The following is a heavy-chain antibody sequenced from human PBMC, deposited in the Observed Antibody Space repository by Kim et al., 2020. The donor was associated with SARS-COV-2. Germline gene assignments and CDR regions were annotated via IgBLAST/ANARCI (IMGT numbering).Heavy chain of an antibody. D-gene: IGHD6-13*01. V-gene: IGHV3-73*01. CDR2: IRSKANSYAT. CDR3: TRLRNLAAAGIGYYYGMDV. J-gene: IGHJ6*02. CDR1: GFTFSGSA. Sequence: GGSLRLSCAASGFTFSGSAMHWVRQASGKGLEWVGRIRSKANSYATAYAASVKGRFTISRDDSKNTAYLQMNSLKTEDTAVYYCTRLRNLAAAGIGYYYGMDVWGQGTTVTVSS.